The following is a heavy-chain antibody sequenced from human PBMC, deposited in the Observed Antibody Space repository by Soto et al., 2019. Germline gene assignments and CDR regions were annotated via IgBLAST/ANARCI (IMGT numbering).Heavy chain of an antibody. Sequence: SVKVSCKASGYTFTSYYMHWVRQAPGQGLEWMGGIIPIFGTANYAQKFQGRVTITADESTSTAYMELSSLRSEDTAVYFCGRDGVHSSGYLDYWGQQTLVTVS. CDR3: GRDGVHSSGYLDY. J-gene: IGHJ4*02. CDR1: GYTFTSYY. CDR2: IIPIFGTA. D-gene: IGHD3-22*01. V-gene: IGHV1-69*13.